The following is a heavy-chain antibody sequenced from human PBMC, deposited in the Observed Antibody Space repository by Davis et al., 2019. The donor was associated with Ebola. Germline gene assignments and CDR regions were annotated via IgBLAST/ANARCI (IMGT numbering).Heavy chain of an antibody. V-gene: IGHV3-23*01. CDR3: ARVLAYYYDSSGYSTPHYFDY. Sequence: PGGSLRLSCADSVITFSSYAMTWVRQAPGKGLEWVSAISGSGGTTYYAGSVKGRFTVSRDNSKKTMYLQMNSLRAEDTAVYYCARVLAYYYDSSGYSTPHYFDYWGQGTLVTVSS. J-gene: IGHJ4*02. D-gene: IGHD3-22*01. CDR1: VITFSSYA. CDR2: ISGSGGTT.